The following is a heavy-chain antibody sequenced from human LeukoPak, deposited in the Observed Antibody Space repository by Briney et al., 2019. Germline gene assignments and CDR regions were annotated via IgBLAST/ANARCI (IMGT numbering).Heavy chain of an antibody. CDR3: AKGPYSGSSRGGDYFDY. J-gene: IGHJ4*02. CDR2: ISGSGGST. CDR1: GFTFSSYA. D-gene: IGHD1-26*01. V-gene: IGHV3-23*01. Sequence: GGSLRLSCAASGFTFSSYAMSWVRQAPGKGLEWVSAISGSGGSTYYADSVKGRFTISRDNSKNTLYLQMNSLRAEDTAVYYCAKGPYSGSSRGGDYFDYWGQGTLVTVSS.